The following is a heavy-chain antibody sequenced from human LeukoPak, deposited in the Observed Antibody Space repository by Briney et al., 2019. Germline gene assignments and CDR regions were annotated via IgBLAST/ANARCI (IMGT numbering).Heavy chain of an antibody. Sequence: SETLSLTCTVSGGSISSYYWSWIRQPPGNGLEWIGYIYYSGSTNYNPSLKSRVTISVDTSKNQFSLKLSSVTAADTAVYYCASFRTDIEAAGTFDYWGRGTLVTVSS. J-gene: IGHJ4*02. CDR1: GGSISSYY. V-gene: IGHV4-59*01. CDR3: ASFRTDIEAAGTFDY. D-gene: IGHD6-13*01. CDR2: IYYSGST.